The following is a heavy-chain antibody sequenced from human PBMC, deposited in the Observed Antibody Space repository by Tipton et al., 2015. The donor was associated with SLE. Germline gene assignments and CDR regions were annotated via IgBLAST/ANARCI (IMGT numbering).Heavy chain of an antibody. CDR1: GFTVSSNY. J-gene: IGHJ4*02. Sequence: GSLRLSCAASGFTVSSNYMSWVRRAPGKGLEWVSVIYSGGSTYYADSVKGRFTISRDNSKNTLYLQMNSLRAEDTAVYYCARDRGSGWFDFDYWGQGTLVTVSS. V-gene: IGHV3-53*05. CDR2: IYSGGST. CDR3: ARDRGSGWFDFDY. D-gene: IGHD6-19*01.